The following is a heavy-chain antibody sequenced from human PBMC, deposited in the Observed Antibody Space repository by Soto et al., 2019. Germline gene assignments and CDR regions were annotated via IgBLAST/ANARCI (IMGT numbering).Heavy chain of an antibody. D-gene: IGHD3-10*01. V-gene: IGHV3-74*01. CDR3: ARGWFGVVDY. Sequence: GSLRLSCAASGFTFSSYWMHWVRQAPGKGLVWVSRINSDGSTTSYADSVKGRFSISRDNAKNTLFLQMNSLRVEDTAVYYCARGWFGVVDYWGQGTLVTVSS. J-gene: IGHJ4*02. CDR2: INSDGSTT. CDR1: GFTFSSYW.